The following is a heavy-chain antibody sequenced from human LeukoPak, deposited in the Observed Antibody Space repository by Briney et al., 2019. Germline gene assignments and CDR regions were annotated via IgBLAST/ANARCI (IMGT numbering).Heavy chain of an antibody. CDR1: GGSISSYY. D-gene: IGHD1-26*01. CDR2: IYYSGST. V-gene: IGHV4-59*12. Sequence: SETLSLTCTVSGGSISSYYWSWIRQPPGKGLEWIGYIYYSGSTNYNPSLKSRVTISVDTSKNQFSLKLSSVTAADTAVYYCATTVKVGATYYDYWGQGTLVTVSS. CDR3: ATTVKVGATYYDY. J-gene: IGHJ4*02.